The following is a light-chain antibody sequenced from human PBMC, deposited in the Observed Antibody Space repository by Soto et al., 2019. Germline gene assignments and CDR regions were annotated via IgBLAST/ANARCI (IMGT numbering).Light chain of an antibody. CDR2: RTK. V-gene: IGLV1-44*01. CDR3: GAWDDTGSGRWV. CDR1: RSNIGNNI. Sequence: QSGLTQPPSASATPGQTITISCTGTRSNIGNNIVTWYQQLPGAAPKVVVYRTKQRPSGVPDRFSGSKSGTSASLAITGLQPEDKADYYCGAWDDTGSGRWVFGGGTKLTVL. J-gene: IGLJ3*02.